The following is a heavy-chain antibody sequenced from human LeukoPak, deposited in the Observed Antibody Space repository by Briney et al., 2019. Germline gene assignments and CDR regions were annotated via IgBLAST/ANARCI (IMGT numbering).Heavy chain of an antibody. J-gene: IGHJ6*03. CDR1: GFAFSSYA. Sequence: GGSLRLSCAASGFAFSSYAMILVRQAPGKGLEWVSSISGGGSNTYYADSVKGRFTISRDQSKNTLYVQMNSLRAEDTAIYYCAKSAGDYYYYYMDVWGKGTTVTVSS. CDR3: AKSAGDYYYYYMDV. V-gene: IGHV3-23*01. CDR2: ISGGGSNT. D-gene: IGHD3-10*01.